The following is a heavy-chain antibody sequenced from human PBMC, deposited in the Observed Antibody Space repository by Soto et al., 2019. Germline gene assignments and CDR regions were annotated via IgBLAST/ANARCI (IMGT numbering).Heavy chain of an antibody. D-gene: IGHD6-19*01. Sequence: GGSLRLSCAASGFTFSSYAMSWVRQAPGKGLEWVSAISGSGGSTYYADSVKGRFTISRDNSKNTLYLQMNSLRAEDTAVYYCAKESGGTNQPHLNFDYWGQGTLVTVSS. V-gene: IGHV3-23*01. CDR3: AKESGGTNQPHLNFDY. CDR1: GFTFSSYA. CDR2: ISGSGGST. J-gene: IGHJ4*02.